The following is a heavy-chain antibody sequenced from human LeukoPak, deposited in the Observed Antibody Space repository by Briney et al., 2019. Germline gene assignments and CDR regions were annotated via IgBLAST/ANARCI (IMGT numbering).Heavy chain of an antibody. J-gene: IGHJ4*02. CDR1: GYTFTRYY. Sequence: GASVKVSCKASGYTFTRYYMQWVRQAPGQGLEWMGIINSFGGDTTYSQKFHGRLTITRDASTSTVHMELSSLTSEDTAVYYCARDGSSVFGSVDFDYWGQGTRVIVSS. V-gene: IGHV1-46*01. CDR3: ARDGSSVFGSVDFDY. CDR2: INSFGGDT. D-gene: IGHD2-8*01.